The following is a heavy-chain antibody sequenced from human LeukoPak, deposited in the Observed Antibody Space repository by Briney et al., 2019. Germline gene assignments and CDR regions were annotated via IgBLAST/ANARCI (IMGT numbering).Heavy chain of an antibody. J-gene: IGHJ4*02. CDR1: GFTFSSYA. D-gene: IGHD2-2*01. CDR3: AKDKEVAVVPAATRPYFDY. CDR2: ISGGGGST. V-gene: IGHV3-23*01. Sequence: GGSLRLSCAASGFTFSSYAMSWVRQAPGKGLEWVPAISGGGGSTYYADSVKGRFTISRDSSKNTLYLQMNSLRAEDTAVYYCAKDKEVAVVPAATRPYFDYWGQGTLVTVSS.